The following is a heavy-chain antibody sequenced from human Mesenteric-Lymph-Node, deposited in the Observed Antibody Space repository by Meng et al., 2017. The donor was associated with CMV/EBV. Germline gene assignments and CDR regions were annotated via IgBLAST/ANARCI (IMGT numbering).Heavy chain of an antibody. CDR3: ARDRGQQLVRETDV. D-gene: IGHD6-13*01. CDR1: GFTFSSYW. Sequence: GESLKISCAASGFTFSSYWMSWVRQAPGKGLEWVANIKQDGSEKYYVDSVKGRFTISRDNAKNSLYLQMNSLRAEDTAVYYCARDRGQQLVRETDVWGQGTTVTVSS. J-gene: IGHJ6*02. V-gene: IGHV3-7*01. CDR2: IKQDGSEK.